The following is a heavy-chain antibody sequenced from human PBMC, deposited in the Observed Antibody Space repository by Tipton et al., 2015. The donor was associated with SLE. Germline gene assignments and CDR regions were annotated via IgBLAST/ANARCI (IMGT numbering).Heavy chain of an antibody. CDR2: ISWNSDSI. CDR1: GFTFHDYA. V-gene: IGHV3-9*01. CDR3: AKDTNLDF. J-gene: IGHJ4*02. Sequence: SLRLSCAASGFTFHDYAMHWVRQAPGKGLEWVSHISWNSDSIGYADSVKGRFTISRDNAKNSLYLQMNSLRAEDTALYYCAKDTNLDFWGQGTLVTVSS.